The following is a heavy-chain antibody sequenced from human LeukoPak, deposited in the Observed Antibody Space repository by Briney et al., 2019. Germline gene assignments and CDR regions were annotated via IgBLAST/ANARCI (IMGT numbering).Heavy chain of an antibody. J-gene: IGHJ4*02. Sequence: PGGSLRLSCATSGFTFSKAWMSWVRQTPGKGLEWVGHITGGIDGGATDYAAPMKGRSIISRDDAKNMLYLELNNLKTEDTAVYYCTTVVYYFGTGYFDHWGQGTLVTVSS. CDR1: GFTFSKAW. CDR3: TTVVYYFGTGYFDH. D-gene: IGHD3-10*01. CDR2: ITGGIDGGAT. V-gene: IGHV3-15*01.